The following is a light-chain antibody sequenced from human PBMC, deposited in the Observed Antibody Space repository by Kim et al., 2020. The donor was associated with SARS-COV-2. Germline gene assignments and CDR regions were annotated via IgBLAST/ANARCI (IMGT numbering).Light chain of an antibody. CDR3: QQYGSSPPWT. CDR2: GAS. CDR1: QSVSTRY. V-gene: IGKV3-20*01. J-gene: IGKJ1*01. Sequence: AARAAALSCKTCQSVSTRYLAWYQQKPGQAPRLLIYGASSRATRIPDRFSGSGVGTDFTLTISRLEPKDFAVYYCQQYGSSPPWTFGQGTKVDIK.